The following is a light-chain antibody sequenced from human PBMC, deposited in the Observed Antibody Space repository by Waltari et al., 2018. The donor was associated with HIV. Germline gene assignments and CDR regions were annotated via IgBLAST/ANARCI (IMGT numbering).Light chain of an antibody. CDR2: ADA. Sequence: QSVLTLPPSVSAAPGQKATISRSGGISNVGASYVRWYPPLPGAAPKLLLFADAQRPAVIPDRFSGSNSGTSATLSITGLQTGDEADYYCATWDNRLTTVLFGGGTKLTVL. V-gene: IGLV1-51*01. CDR1: ISNVGASY. J-gene: IGLJ2*01. CDR3: ATWDNRLTTVL.